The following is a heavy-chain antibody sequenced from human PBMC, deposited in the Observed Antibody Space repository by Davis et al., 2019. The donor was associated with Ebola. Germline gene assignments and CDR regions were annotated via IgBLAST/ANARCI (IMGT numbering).Heavy chain of an antibody. D-gene: IGHD3-3*01. J-gene: IGHJ4*02. CDR2: IYYSGST. CDR1: GGSISSYY. Sequence: PSETLSLTCTVSGGSISSYYWSWIRQPPGKGLEWIGYIYYSGSTNYNPSLKSRVTISVDTSKNQFSLKLSSVTAADTAVYYCARERVEGFYDFWSGYYTEYLFDYWGQGTLVTVSS. V-gene: IGHV4-59*12. CDR3: ARERVEGFYDFWSGYYTEYLFDY.